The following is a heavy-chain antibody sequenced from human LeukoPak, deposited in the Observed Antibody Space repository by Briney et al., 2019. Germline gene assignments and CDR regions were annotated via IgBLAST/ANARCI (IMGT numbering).Heavy chain of an antibody. D-gene: IGHD3-22*01. Sequence: GGSLRLSCATSGFSFDNAWLSWVRQAPGKGLEWVAFIRYDGSNKYYADSVKGRFTISRANSKNTLYLQMNSLRAEDTAVYYCAKSKNYYDSSGLGFDYWGQGTLVTVSS. V-gene: IGHV3-30*02. CDR3: AKSKNYYDSSGLGFDY. CDR2: IRYDGSNK. CDR1: GFSFDNAW. J-gene: IGHJ4*02.